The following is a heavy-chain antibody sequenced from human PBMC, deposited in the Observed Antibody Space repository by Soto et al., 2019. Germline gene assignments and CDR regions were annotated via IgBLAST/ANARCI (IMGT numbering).Heavy chain of an antibody. J-gene: IGHJ4*02. Sequence: EVQLVESGGGVVRPGGSLRLSCAASGFTFDDYGMSWVRQAPGKGLEWVSGINWNGGSTGYADSVKGRFTISRDNAKNSLYLQMNSLRAEDTALYYCARDPFFDSSGYYLSYFDYWGQGTLVTVSS. CDR2: INWNGGST. V-gene: IGHV3-20*04. CDR3: ARDPFFDSSGYYLSYFDY. CDR1: GFTFDDYG. D-gene: IGHD3-22*01.